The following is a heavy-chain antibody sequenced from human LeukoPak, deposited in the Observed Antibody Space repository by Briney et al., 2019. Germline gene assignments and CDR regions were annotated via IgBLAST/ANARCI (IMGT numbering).Heavy chain of an antibody. CDR2: IYTSGST. J-gene: IGHJ3*02. CDR3: ARDRLYCSGSSCYII. V-gene: IGHV4-61*02. CDR1: GGSISSGSYY. Sequence: PSQTLSLTCTVSGGSISSGSYYWSWIRQPAGKGLEWIGRIYTSGSTNYNPSLKSRVTISVDTSKNQFSLKLSSVTAADTAVYYCARDRLYCSGSSCYIIWGQGTMVTVSS. D-gene: IGHD2-2*02.